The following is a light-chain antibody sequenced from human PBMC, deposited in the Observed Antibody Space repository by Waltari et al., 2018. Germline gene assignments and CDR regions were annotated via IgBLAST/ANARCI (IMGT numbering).Light chain of an antibody. J-gene: IGLJ2*01. CDR2: KDT. Sequence: SYELTQPPSVSVSPGQTARITCSGDALTRPSFFWYQQRSGQAPVLLIYKDTERPSGIPERFSGSSSGTRVTLTISGVQAQDEADYYCQSTDNSGTYVVFGGGTKLTVL. V-gene: IGLV3-25*03. CDR1: ALTRPS. CDR3: QSTDNSGTYVV.